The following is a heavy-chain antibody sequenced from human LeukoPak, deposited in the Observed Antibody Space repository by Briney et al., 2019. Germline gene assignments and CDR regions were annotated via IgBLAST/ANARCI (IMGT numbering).Heavy chain of an antibody. CDR2: IYYSGST. CDR3: ARGARHWIQPNYMDV. J-gene: IGHJ6*03. Sequence: SSETLSLTCTVSGGSISSYYWSWIRQPPGKGLEWIGYIYYSGSTNYNPSLKSRVTISVDTSKNQFSLKLSSVTAADTAVYYCARGARHWIQPNYMDVWGKGTTVTVTS. V-gene: IGHV4-59*01. D-gene: IGHD5-18*01. CDR1: GGSISSYY.